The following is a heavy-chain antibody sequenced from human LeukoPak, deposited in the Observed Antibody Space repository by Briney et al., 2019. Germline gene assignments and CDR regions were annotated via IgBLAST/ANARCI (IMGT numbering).Heavy chain of an antibody. CDR1: GGSISSYY. D-gene: IGHD3-3*01. CDR2: IYTSGST. J-gene: IGHJ1*01. Sequence: SETLSLTCTVSGGSISSYYWSWIRQPAGKGLEWIGRIYTSGSTNYNPSLKSRVTMSVDTSKNQFSLKLSSVTAADTAVYYCARDRGQNYDFWSGSPRAEYFQHWGQGTLVTVSS. V-gene: IGHV4-4*07. CDR3: ARDRGQNYDFWSGSPRAEYFQH.